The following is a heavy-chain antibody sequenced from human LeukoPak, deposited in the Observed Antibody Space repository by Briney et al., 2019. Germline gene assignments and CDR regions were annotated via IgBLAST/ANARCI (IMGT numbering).Heavy chain of an antibody. D-gene: IGHD3-22*01. CDR1: GYTFTSYG. V-gene: IGHV1-18*01. Sequence: ASVKVSCKASGYTFTSYGISWVRQAPGQGLEWMGWISAYNGNTNYAQKLQGRVTMTTDTSTSTAYMELRSLRSEDTAVYYCARVHSSGGIYHAFDIWGRGTMVIVSS. CDR3: ARVHSSGGIYHAFDI. CDR2: ISAYNGNT. J-gene: IGHJ3*02.